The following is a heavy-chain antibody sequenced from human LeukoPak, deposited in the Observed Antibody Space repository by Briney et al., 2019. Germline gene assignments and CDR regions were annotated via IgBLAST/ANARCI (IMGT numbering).Heavy chain of an antibody. D-gene: IGHD1-1*01. CDR1: GFTFSSYW. CDR2: INQDGSEG. V-gene: IGHV3-7*01. CDR3: ARDGTRTTGTTFDI. J-gene: IGHJ3*02. Sequence: GRSLRLSCAASGFTFSSYWMTWVRQAPGKGLEWVANINQDGSEGYFVDSVKGRFTISRDNAKNSLYLQMNSLRAEDTAVYYCARDGTRTTGTTFDIWGQGTMVTVSS.